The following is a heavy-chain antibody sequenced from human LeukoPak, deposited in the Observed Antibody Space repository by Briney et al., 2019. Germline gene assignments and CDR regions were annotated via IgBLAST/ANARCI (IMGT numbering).Heavy chain of an antibody. V-gene: IGHV1-18*01. Sequence: GASVKVSCKASGYTFTSYGISWVRQAPGQGLEWMGWISAYNGNTNYAQKLQGRVTMTTDTSTSTAYMELRSLRSDDTAVYYCARDQDTAMAGRWDAFDIWGQGTMVTVSS. CDR2: ISAYNGNT. J-gene: IGHJ3*02. CDR3: ARDQDTAMAGRWDAFDI. CDR1: GYTFTSYG. D-gene: IGHD5-18*01.